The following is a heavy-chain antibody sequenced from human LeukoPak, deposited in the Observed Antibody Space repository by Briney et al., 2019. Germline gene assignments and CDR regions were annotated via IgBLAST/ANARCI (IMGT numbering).Heavy chain of an antibody. CDR2: IYNDGSTT. V-gene: IGHV3-74*01. J-gene: IGHJ5*02. CDR1: GFTFSKSW. D-gene: IGHD4-17*01. Sequence: TGGSLRLSCAASGFTFSKSWMHWVRQVPGKGLVWVSRIYNDGSTTNYADSVKGRFTISRDNAANTLFLQMSNLRPEDTAVYYCAREKDDHGDPGPLDAWGQGALVTVSS. CDR3: AREKDDHGDPGPLDA.